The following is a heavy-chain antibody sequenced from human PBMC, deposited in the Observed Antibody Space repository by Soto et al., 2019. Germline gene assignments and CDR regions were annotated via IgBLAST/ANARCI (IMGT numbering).Heavy chain of an antibody. Sequence: EVQLLESGGGLVQPGGSLRLSCAASGFTFSSYAMRWVRQAPGKGLEWVSAISGSGVSTYYADSVKGRLTISRDNSKNTLYLQMNSLRAEDTAIFYCARRGSGSYYDCWGQGTLVTVSS. CDR1: GFTFSSYA. V-gene: IGHV3-23*01. CDR3: ARRGSGSYYDC. CDR2: ISGSGVST. J-gene: IGHJ4*02. D-gene: IGHD1-26*01.